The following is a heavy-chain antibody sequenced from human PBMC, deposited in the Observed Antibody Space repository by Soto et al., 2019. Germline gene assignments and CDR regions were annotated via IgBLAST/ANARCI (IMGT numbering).Heavy chain of an antibody. CDR2: ISYDGNNK. Sequence: PWCCLRISCAASGFSVCRFSMHGVRQAPGKGLAWVAVISYDGNNKHFAESVKGRFSISRDDSKNTVYLEMNNLRGDDSAVYYCARDHGMFLSYYYYGMDVWGQGTTVTVSS. D-gene: IGHD3-10*02. CDR3: ARDHGMFLSYYYYGMDV. J-gene: IGHJ6*02. V-gene: IGHV3-30-3*01. CDR1: GFSVCRFS.